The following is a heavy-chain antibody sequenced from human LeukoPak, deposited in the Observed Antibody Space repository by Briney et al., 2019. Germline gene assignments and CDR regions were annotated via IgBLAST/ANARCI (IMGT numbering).Heavy chain of an antibody. Sequence: GASVKVSFKASGYTFTGYYMHWVRQAPGQGLEWMGWINPNSGGTNYAQKFQGWVTMARDTSISTAYMELSRLRSDDTAVCYCARLSTRIAVAGTWFDYWGQGTLVTVSS. D-gene: IGHD6-19*01. CDR2: INPNSGGT. J-gene: IGHJ4*02. CDR3: ARLSTRIAVAGTWFDY. V-gene: IGHV1-2*04. CDR1: GYTFTGYY.